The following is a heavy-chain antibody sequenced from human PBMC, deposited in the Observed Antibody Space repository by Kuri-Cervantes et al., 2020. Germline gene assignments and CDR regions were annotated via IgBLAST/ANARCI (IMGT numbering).Heavy chain of an antibody. Sequence: SGPTLVKPTQTLTLTCTFSGFSLSTSGMCVSWIRQPPGKALEWLALIYWDDDKRYSPSLKSRLTITKDTSKNQVVLTMTNMDPVDTATYYCAHSTRTSCYLCFFPDVWGQGTTVTVSS. CDR3: AHSTRTSCYLCFFPDV. CDR1: GFSLSTSGMC. D-gene: IGHD2-2*01. CDR2: IYWDDDK. J-gene: IGHJ6*02. V-gene: IGHV2-5*08.